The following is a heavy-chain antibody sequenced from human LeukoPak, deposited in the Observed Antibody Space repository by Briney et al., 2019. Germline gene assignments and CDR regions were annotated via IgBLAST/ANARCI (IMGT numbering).Heavy chain of an antibody. V-gene: IGHV3-21*05. CDR3: ARDYYDSSGYYEVFYFDY. Sequence: GGSLRLSCAASGFTFSSYEMNWVRQAPGKGLEWVSYISSSSSYIYYADSVKGRFTISRDNAKNSLYLQMNSLRAEDTAVYYCARDYYDSSGYYEVFYFDYWGQGTLVTVSS. D-gene: IGHD3-22*01. CDR2: ISSSSSYI. CDR1: GFTFSSYE. J-gene: IGHJ4*02.